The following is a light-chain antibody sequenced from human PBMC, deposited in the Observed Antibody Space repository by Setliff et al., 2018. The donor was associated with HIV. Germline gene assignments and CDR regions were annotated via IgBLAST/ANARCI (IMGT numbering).Light chain of an antibody. CDR3: CSLTSTSSYV. V-gene: IGLV2-14*03. Sequence: QSALTQPASVSGSPGQSITISCTGTSSDIGGYKSVSWCQQHPGKAPKLMIYDVSNRPSGVSNRFSGSKSGNTASLTISGLQAEDEADYYCCSLTSTSSYVFGTGTKVTVL. CDR2: DVS. CDR1: SSDIGGYKS. J-gene: IGLJ1*01.